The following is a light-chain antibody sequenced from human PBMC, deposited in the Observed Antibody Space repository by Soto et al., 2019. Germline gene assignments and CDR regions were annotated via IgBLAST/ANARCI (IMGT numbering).Light chain of an antibody. CDR1: QSISRW. Sequence: DIQMTQSPSTLSASIGDRVTITCRASQSISRWLAWNQQKPGKAPKVLIWDASSLQRGVPSRFSGSGSGTEFTLTISSLQPDDFATYYCQQYNGYSTWTFGQGTKVEI. J-gene: IGKJ1*01. CDR3: QQYNGYSTWT. V-gene: IGKV1-5*01. CDR2: DAS.